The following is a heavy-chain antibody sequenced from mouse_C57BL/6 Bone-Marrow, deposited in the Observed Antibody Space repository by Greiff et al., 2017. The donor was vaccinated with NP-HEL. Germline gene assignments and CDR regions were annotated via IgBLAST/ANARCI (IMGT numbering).Heavy chain of an antibody. V-gene: IGHV1-69*01. CDR1: GYTFTSYW. D-gene: IGHD3-2*02. CDR2: IDPSDSYT. Sequence: QVQLQQPGAELVMPGASVKLSCKASGYTFTSYWMHWVKQRPGQGLEWIGEIDPSDSYTNYNQKFKGKSTLTVDKSSSTAYMQRSSLTSEDSAVYYCAREAQATRAMDYWGQGTSVTVSS. CDR3: AREAQATRAMDY. J-gene: IGHJ4*01.